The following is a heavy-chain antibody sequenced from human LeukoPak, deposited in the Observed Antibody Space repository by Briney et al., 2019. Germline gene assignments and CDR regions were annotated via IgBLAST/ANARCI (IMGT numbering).Heavy chain of an antibody. CDR3: ARGTGFLEWLLSPRGYYYMDV. CDR1: GFTFSDYY. CDR2: ISSSGSTI. D-gene: IGHD3-3*01. V-gene: IGHV3-11*01. Sequence: GGSLRLSCAASGFTFSDYYMSWIRQAPGKGLEWVSYISSSGSTIYYADSVKGRFTISRDNAKNSLYLQMNSLRAEDTAVYYCARGTGFLEWLLSPRGYYYMDVWGKGTTVTVSS. J-gene: IGHJ6*03.